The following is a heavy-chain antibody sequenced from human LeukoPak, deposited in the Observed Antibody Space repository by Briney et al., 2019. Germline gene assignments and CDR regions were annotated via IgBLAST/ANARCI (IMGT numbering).Heavy chain of an antibody. Sequence: GGSLRLSCAVSGFPFSTFWMSWVRQAPGNGLEWVANINQDGSEKYYGDSGRGRFAIARDNAKNSLYLQRNSLRPEDTAMYYCTGEPYYFDPWGQGALVTVPS. CDR3: TGEPYYFDP. V-gene: IGHV3-7*04. CDR1: GFPFSTFW. CDR2: INQDGSEK. J-gene: IGHJ4*02.